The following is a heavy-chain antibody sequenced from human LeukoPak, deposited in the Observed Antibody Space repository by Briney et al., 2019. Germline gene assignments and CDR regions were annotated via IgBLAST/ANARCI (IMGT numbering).Heavy chain of an antibody. V-gene: IGHV4-39*07. J-gene: IGHJ4*02. Sequence: SETLSLTCTVSGGSISSSSYYWGWIRQPPGKGLEWIGSIYYSGSTNYNPSLKSRVTISVDTSKNQFSLKLSSVTAADTAVYYCARAGSDLYNWNYVDYWGQGTLVTVSS. CDR3: ARAGSDLYNWNYVDY. CDR1: GGSISSSSYY. CDR2: IYYSGST. D-gene: IGHD1-20*01.